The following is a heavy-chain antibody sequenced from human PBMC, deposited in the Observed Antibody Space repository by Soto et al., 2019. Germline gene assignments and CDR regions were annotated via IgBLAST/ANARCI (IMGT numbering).Heavy chain of an antibody. Sequence: QVQLVESGGGVVQPGRSLRLSCAASGFTFSSYAMHWVRQAPGKGLEWVAVISYDGSNKYYADSVKGRFTISRDNSKNTXYXXMNSLRAEDTAVYYCAKGYCSGGSCYSHYYYGMDVWGQGTTVTVSS. V-gene: IGHV3-30-3*01. CDR3: AKGYCSGGSCYSHYYYGMDV. CDR2: ISYDGSNK. J-gene: IGHJ6*02. CDR1: GFTFSSYA. D-gene: IGHD2-15*01.